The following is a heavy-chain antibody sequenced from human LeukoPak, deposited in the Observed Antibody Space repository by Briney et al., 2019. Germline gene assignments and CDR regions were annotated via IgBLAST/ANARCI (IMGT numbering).Heavy chain of an antibody. V-gene: IGHV1-69*05. Sequence: SVKVSCKASGGTFSSYAISWVRQAPGQGLEWMGGIIPIFGTANYAQKFQGRVTITTDESTSTAYMELSSLRSEDTAVSYCASKYYGSGSYKLPFDYWGQGTLVTVSS. J-gene: IGHJ4*02. CDR3: ASKYYGSGSYKLPFDY. D-gene: IGHD3-10*01. CDR1: GGTFSSYA. CDR2: IIPIFGTA.